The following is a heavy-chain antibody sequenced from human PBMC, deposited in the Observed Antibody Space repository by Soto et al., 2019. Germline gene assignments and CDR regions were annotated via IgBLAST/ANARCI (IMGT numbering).Heavy chain of an antibody. Sequence: KPSETLSLTCTVSGGSITSSSHYWGWIRQPPGKGLECIGNIYYDGNTYYNPSLKSRVTISLDTSKNQFSLRLNSVTAADTAVYYCATYPPRYCRCTTCYAGLDYWGQGTLVTVSS. CDR2: IYYDGNT. J-gene: IGHJ4*02. D-gene: IGHD2-2*01. V-gene: IGHV4-39*01. CDR3: ATYPPRYCRCTTCYAGLDY. CDR1: GGSITSSSHY.